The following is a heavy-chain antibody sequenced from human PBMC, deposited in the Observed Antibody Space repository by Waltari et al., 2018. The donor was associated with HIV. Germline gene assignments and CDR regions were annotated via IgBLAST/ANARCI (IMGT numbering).Heavy chain of an antibody. D-gene: IGHD5-18*01. V-gene: IGHV3-49*03. J-gene: IGHJ4*02. Sequence: EVPLVESGGGLVPSGRSLRLSCTASGFPFGDYAMRWFRQAPGKGLEWVGFIRSKTYGGTTEHAASVKDRFTISRDDSKSIAYLQMNSLKTEDTAVYYCSRSRGYSYGYADYWGQGTLVTVSS. CDR2: IRSKTYGGTT. CDR3: SRSRGYSYGYADY. CDR1: GFPFGDYA.